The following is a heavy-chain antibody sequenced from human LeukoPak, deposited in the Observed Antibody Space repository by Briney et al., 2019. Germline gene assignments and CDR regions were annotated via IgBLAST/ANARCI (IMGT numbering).Heavy chain of an antibody. CDR1: GFTFSSYA. J-gene: IGHJ4*02. CDR2: ISSSSSYI. Sequence: GGSLRLSCAASGFTFSSYAMHWVRQAPGKGLEWVSSISSSSSYIYYADSVKRRFTISRDNAKNSLYLQMNSLRAEDTAVYYCARIVVVVAATRFFDYWGQGTLVTVSS. CDR3: ARIVVVVAATRFFDY. D-gene: IGHD2-15*01. V-gene: IGHV3-21*01.